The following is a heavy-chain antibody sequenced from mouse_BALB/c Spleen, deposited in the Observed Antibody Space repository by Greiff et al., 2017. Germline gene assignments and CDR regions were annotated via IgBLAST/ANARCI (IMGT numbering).Heavy chain of an antibody. D-gene: IGHD4-1*01. CDR2: IWSGGST. J-gene: IGHJ3*01. CDR3: ARDWDVGLAY. Sequence: VHLVESGPGLVQPSQSLSITCTVSGFSLTSYGVHWVRQSPGKGLEWLGVIWSGGSTDYNAAFISRLSISKDNSKSQVFFKMNSLQANDTAIYYCARDWDVGLAYWGQGTLVTVSA. V-gene: IGHV2-2*02. CDR1: GFSLTSYG.